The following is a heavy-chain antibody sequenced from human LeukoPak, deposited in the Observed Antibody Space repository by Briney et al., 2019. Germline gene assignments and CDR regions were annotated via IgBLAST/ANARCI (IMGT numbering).Heavy chain of an antibody. Sequence: GGSLRLSCAASGFTFDDYAMHWVRQAPGKGLEWVSGISWNSGFIGYADSVKGRFTVSRDNAKNTLYLQVNNLRAEDTAVYYCARGPNSNWSGLDFWGQGTLLTVSS. J-gene: IGHJ4*02. CDR2: ISWNSGFI. D-gene: IGHD6-6*01. CDR1: GFTFDDYA. CDR3: ARGPNSNWSGLDF. V-gene: IGHV3-9*01.